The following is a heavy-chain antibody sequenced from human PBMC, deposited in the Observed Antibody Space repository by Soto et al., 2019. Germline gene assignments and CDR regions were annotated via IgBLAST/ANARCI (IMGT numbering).Heavy chain of an antibody. V-gene: IGHV4-59*01. Sequence: TSETLSLTCSVSGGSISGSYWSWIRQSPGKGLEWLGYVYYTGSTNYSPSLRSRVSISVDTSKNEFSLRLSSVTAADTAVYFCARSVAVPGAHIDYWGQGAQVTVSS. CDR2: VYYTGST. CDR3: ARSVAVPGAHIDY. CDR1: GGSISGSY. J-gene: IGHJ4*02. D-gene: IGHD6-19*01.